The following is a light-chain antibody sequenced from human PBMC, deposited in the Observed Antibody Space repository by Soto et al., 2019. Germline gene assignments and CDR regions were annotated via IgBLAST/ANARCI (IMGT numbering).Light chain of an antibody. CDR2: SNN. CDR3: ASWDDRLGAVI. Sequence: QSVLTQPPSAYGTPGQTVFISCSGSSSNIGGTNYAYWYQQLPGAAPKLLMHSNNLRPSGVPERISGSKFGTAASLAISGLRSEDEAVYYCASWDDRLGAVIFGGGTKLTVL. V-gene: IGLV1-47*02. J-gene: IGLJ2*01. CDR1: SSNIGGTNY.